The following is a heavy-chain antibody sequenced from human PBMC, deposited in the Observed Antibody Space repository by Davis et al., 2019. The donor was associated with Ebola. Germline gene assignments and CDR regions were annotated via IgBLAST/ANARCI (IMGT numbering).Heavy chain of an antibody. Sequence: PGGSLRLSCVGSEFTFRSYWFHWVRQAPGKGLEWVSRIDTDGSTTNYADSVRGRFTISRDNAKNTLFLQMNSLRADDTAVYYCAKTKETAVTLGFDPWGQGTLVTVSS. CDR2: IDTDGSTT. V-gene: IGHV3-74*01. CDR1: EFTFRSYW. D-gene: IGHD2-2*01. J-gene: IGHJ5*02. CDR3: AKTKETAVTLGFDP.